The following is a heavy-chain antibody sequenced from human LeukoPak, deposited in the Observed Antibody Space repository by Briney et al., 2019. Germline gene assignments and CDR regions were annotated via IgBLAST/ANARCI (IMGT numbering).Heavy chain of an antibody. Sequence: ASVKVSCKASGYTFTDYYIHWVRQAPGQGLEWMGWINPNSGGTNYAQKFQGRVTMTRDTSISTAYMELSRLRSDDTAVYYCARGPYSSSWFVTTPWFDPWGQGTLVTVSS. V-gene: IGHV1-2*02. CDR2: INPNSGGT. J-gene: IGHJ5*02. CDR1: GYTFTDYY. CDR3: ARGPYSSSWFVTTPWFDP. D-gene: IGHD6-13*01.